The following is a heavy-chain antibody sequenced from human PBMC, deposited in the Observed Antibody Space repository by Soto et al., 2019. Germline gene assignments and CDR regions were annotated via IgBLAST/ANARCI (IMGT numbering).Heavy chain of an antibody. CDR2: ISWNSGSI. D-gene: IGHD3-3*01. CDR1: GFTFDDYA. CDR3: AKDYGYYDFWSGYYKGGFDY. J-gene: IGHJ4*02. Sequence: DVQLVESGGGLVQPGRSLRLSCAASGFTFDDYAMHWVRQAPGKGLEWVSGISWNSGSIGYADSVKGRFTISRDNAKNSLYLQMNSLRAEDTALYYCAKDYGYYDFWSGYYKGGFDYWGQGTLVTVSS. V-gene: IGHV3-9*01.